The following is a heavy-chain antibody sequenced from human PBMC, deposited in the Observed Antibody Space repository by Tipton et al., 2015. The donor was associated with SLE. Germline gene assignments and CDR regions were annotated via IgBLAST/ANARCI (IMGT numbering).Heavy chain of an antibody. D-gene: IGHD6-19*01. J-gene: IGHJ4*02. CDR3: ARVERGSGWYPLLDY. Sequence: SLRLSCAASGFTFSSYWMSWVRQAPGKGLEWVANIKQDGSEKYYVDSVKGRFTISRDNAKNSLYLQMNSLRAEDTAVYYCARVERGSGWYPLLDYWGQGTLVTVSS. CDR1: GFTFSSYW. CDR2: IKQDGSEK. V-gene: IGHV3-7*01.